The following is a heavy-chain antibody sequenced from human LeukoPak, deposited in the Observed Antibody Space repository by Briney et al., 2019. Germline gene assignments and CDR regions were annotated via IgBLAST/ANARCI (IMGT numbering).Heavy chain of an antibody. D-gene: IGHD4-17*01. V-gene: IGHV4-59*01. CDR2: IYYSGST. J-gene: IGHJ3*02. CDR1: GGSISSYY. CDR3: ARVTVTKSGDAFDI. Sequence: PSETLSLTCTVSGGSISSYYRSWIRQPPGKGLEWIGYIYYSGSTNYNPSLKSRVTISVDTSKNQFSLKLSSVTAADTAVYYCARVTVTKSGDAFDIWGQGTMVTVSS.